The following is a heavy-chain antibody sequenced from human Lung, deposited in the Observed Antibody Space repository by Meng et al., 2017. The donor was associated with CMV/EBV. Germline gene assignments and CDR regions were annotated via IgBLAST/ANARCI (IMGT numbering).Heavy chain of an antibody. CDR3: TRETGETFWSGSHDS. CDR2: IYYSGSG. V-gene: IGHV4-59*01. Sequence: LXCTISGGSTSSYYWSWIRQPPGKGLEWIGNIYYSGSGNYHPSLKSPVTMSVDTAKNQFSLKLSSVTAADTAVYSCTRETGETFWSGSHDSWGQGXLVTVSS. J-gene: IGHJ4*02. D-gene: IGHD3-3*01. CDR1: GGSTSSYY.